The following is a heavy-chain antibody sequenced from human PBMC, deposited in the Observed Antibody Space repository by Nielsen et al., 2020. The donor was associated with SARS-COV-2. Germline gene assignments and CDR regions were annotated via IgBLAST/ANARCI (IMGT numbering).Heavy chain of an antibody. D-gene: IGHD3-10*01. CDR1: GFSFMNFA. Sequence: GGSLRLSCAASGFSFMNFAMNWVRQSPGTGLEWVSGISGSGGTTYYADSVKGRFTISRDNSKNTLYLEMHSLRLEDTAVYYCAKDGVVRGDALDLWGQGTMVTVSS. V-gene: IGHV3-23*01. J-gene: IGHJ3*01. CDR2: ISGSGGTT. CDR3: AKDGVVRGDALDL.